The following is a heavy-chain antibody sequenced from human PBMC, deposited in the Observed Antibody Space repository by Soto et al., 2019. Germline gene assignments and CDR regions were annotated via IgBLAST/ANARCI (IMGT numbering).Heavy chain of an antibody. Sequence: EVQLVESGGGLVQPGGSLRLSCATSGFILSDCAMNWVRQAPGKGLEWVSYISSSSSVIDYAASVKGRFTVSRDNARNPLDSQMNSLRAEDTAVYYCASGLSWGSNWYSDMLVWAKGPTVSVSS. CDR3: ASGLSWGSNWYSDMLV. J-gene: IGHJ6*03. CDR2: ISSSSSVI. V-gene: IGHV3-48*01. CDR1: GFILSDCA. D-gene: IGHD7-27*01.